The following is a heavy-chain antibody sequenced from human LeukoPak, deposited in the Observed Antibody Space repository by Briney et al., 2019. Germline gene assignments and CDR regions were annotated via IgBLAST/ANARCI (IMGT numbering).Heavy chain of an antibody. CDR2: INHSGST. CDR3: ARRYRGYYYYYYVDV. CDR1: GGSFSGYY. D-gene: IGHD3-16*02. V-gene: IGHV4-34*01. Sequence: SETLSLTCAVYGGSFSGYYWSWIRQPPGKGLEWIGEINHSGSTNYNPSLKSRVTISVDTSKNQFSLKLSSVTAADTAVYYCARRYRGYYYYYYVDVWGKGTTVTVSS. J-gene: IGHJ6*03.